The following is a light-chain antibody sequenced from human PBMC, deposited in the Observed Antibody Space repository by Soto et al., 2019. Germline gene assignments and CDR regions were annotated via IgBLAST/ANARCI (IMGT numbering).Light chain of an antibody. Sequence: QSVLTQPPSASVAPGQRVTISCSGSNSNIVRSPVQWYQQLPGTAPKLLIYSNNQRPSGVPDRFSGSKSGTSASLAISGLQSEDEADYHCATWEDSLYGPVCGGGTKLTVL. CDR1: NSNIVRSP. CDR2: SNN. CDR3: ATWEDSLYGPV. J-gene: IGLJ3*02. V-gene: IGLV1-44*01.